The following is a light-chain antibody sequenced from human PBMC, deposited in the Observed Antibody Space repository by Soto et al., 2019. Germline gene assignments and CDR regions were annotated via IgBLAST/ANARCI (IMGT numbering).Light chain of an antibody. CDR2: AAS. J-gene: IGKJ2*01. Sequence: DIQMTQSPSTLSASVGDRVTITCRASQSISNWLAWYQQKPGKAPNLLIYAASSWQSGVPSRFSGSGSGTEFTLTITSLQADDFATYYCQQYDIHSTFGQGTKLEIK. CDR3: QQYDIHST. CDR1: QSISNW. V-gene: IGKV1-5*01.